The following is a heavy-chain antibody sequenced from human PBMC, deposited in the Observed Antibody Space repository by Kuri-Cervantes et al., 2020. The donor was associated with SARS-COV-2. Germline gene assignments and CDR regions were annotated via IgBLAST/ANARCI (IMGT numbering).Heavy chain of an antibody. D-gene: IGHD3-3*01. J-gene: IGHJ6*02. CDR3: AREGALTIFGVVTVNYYYYGMDV. CDR1: GYTFTSYG. V-gene: IGHV1-18*01. CDR2: ISAYNGNT. Sequence: ASVKVSCKASGYTFTSYGISWVRRAPGQGLEWMGWISAYNGNTNYAQKLQGRVTMTTDTSTSTAYMELRSLRSDDTAVYYCAREGALTIFGVVTVNYYYYGMDVWGQGTTVTVSS.